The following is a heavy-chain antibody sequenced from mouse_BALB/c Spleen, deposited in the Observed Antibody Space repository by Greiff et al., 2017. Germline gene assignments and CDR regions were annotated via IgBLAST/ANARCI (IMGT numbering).Heavy chain of an antibody. V-gene: IGHV14-1*02. J-gene: IGHJ4*01. CDR2: IDPENGNT. CDR3: ARAYYERAMDY. Sequence: VQLQQSGAELVRPGALVKLSCKASGFNIKDYYMHWVKQRPEQGLEWIGWIDPENGNTKYDPKFQGKATITADTSSNTAYLQLSSLTSEDTAVYYCARAYYERAMDYWGQGTSVTVSS. CDR1: GFNIKDYY. D-gene: IGHD2-4*01.